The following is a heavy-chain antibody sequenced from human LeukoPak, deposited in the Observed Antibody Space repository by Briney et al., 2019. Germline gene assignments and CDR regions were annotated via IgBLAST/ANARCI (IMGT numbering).Heavy chain of an antibody. J-gene: IGHJ4*02. CDR1: GGSISSYY. CDR3: ARGFVSGGSCYSFDY. Sequence: PSETLSLTCTVSGGSISSYYWSWIRQPPGKGLEWIGYIYYSGSTNYNPSLKSRVTISVDTSKNQFSLKLSSVTAADTAVYYCARGFVSGGSCYSFDYWGQGTLVTVSS. CDR2: IYYSGST. D-gene: IGHD2-15*01. V-gene: IGHV4-59*01.